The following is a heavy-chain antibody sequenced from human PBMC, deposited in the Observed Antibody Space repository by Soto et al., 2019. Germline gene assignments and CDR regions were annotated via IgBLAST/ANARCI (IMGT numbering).Heavy chain of an antibody. CDR1: GFTFADYA. V-gene: IGHV3-9*01. Sequence: PGGSLRLSCAASGFTFADYAMHWVRQAPGKGLEWVSGISWNSGSIGYADSVKGRFTISRDNAKNSLYLQMNSLRAEDTALYYCAKDISRIAAAVFDPWGQGTLVTVSS. J-gene: IGHJ5*02. D-gene: IGHD6-13*01. CDR3: AKDISRIAAAVFDP. CDR2: ISWNSGSI.